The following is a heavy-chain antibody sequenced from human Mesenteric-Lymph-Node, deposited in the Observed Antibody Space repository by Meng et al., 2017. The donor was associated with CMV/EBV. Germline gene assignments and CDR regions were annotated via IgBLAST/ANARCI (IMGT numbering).Heavy chain of an antibody. D-gene: IGHD1-26*01. CDR3: ARLVGATSYYYYYGIDV. J-gene: IGHJ6*02. V-gene: IGHV3-33*01. Sequence: GGSLRLSCAASGFTFSSYGMHWVRQAPGKGLEWVAVIWYDGSNKYYADSVKGRFTISRDNSKNTLYLQMNSLRAEDTAVYYCARLVGATSYYYYYGIDVWGQGTTVTVSS. CDR2: IWYDGSNK. CDR1: GFTFSSYG.